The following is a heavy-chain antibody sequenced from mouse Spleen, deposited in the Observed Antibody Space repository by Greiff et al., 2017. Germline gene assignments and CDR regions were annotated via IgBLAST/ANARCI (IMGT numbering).Heavy chain of an antibody. CDR3: ARSRHPWYFDV. V-gene: IGHV1-7*01. CDR2: INPSSGYT. Sequence: QVQLQQPGAELVMPGASVKLSCKASGYTFTSYWMHWVKQRPGQGLEWIGYINPSSGYTKYNQKFKDKATLTADKSSSTAYMQLSSLTYEDSAVYYCARSRHPWYFDVWGAGTTVTVSS. D-gene: IGHD3-1*01. J-gene: IGHJ1*01. CDR1: GYTFTSYW.